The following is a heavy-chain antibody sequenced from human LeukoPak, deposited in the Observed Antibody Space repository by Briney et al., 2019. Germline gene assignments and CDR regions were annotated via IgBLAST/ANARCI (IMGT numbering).Heavy chain of an antibody. CDR1: GFTFRNYW. V-gene: IGHV3-7*02. CDR2: TKQDRTEI. Sequence: QTGRSLRLSCVASGFTFRNYWMSWVRQAPGQGLEWVANTKQDRTEIYYVESVKGRVTITRDNARNSLYLQMNSLRDEDTAVYYCARAGEWYCNSDSCKGVDYWGQGTLVTVSS. CDR3: ARAGEWYCNSDSCKGVDY. J-gene: IGHJ4*02. D-gene: IGHD2-15*01.